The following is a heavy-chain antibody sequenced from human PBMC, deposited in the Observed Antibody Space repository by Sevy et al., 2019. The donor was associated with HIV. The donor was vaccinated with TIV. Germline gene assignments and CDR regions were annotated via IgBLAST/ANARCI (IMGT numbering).Heavy chain of an antibody. CDR3: AKVVVPADIDPFYYYAYGMDV. J-gene: IGHJ6*02. D-gene: IGHD2-2*01. CDR2: ISGSGDST. CDR1: GFTFSNYA. Sequence: GGSLRLSCAASGFTFSNYAINWVRQAPGKGLEWVSRISGSGDSTFYADSVKGRFTISRGNSKNTVHLQMNSLRVEATAVYYCAKVVVPADIDPFYYYAYGMDVWGQGTTVTVSS. V-gene: IGHV3-23*01.